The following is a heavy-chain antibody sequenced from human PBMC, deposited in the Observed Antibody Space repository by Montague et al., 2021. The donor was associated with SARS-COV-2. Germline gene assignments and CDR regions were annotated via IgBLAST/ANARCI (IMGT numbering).Heavy chain of an antibody. V-gene: IGHV2-70*01. D-gene: IGHD4-17*01. J-gene: IGHJ4*02. CDR3: ARSYGDYRDSYFDY. Sequence: PALVKPTQTLTLTCTFSGFSLNTRGMCVSWIRQPPGKALEWLALIDWDEDQYYSTSLKTRLTISKDTSKNQVVLTMTNMDPIDTATYYCARSYGDYRDSYFDYWGQGTLVTVSS. CDR2: IDWDEDQ. CDR1: GFSLNTRGMC.